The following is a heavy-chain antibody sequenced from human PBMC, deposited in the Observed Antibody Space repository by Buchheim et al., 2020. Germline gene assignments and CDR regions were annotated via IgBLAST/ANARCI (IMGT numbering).Heavy chain of an antibody. D-gene: IGHD6-19*01. V-gene: IGHV4-34*01. CDR2: INHSGST. Sequence: QVQLQQWGAGLLKPSETLSLTCAVYGGSFGGYYWSWIRQPPGKGLEWIGEINHSGSTNYNPSLKSRVTISVDTSKNQFYLKLSSVTAADTAVYYCARGDSSGWIDYWGQGTL. CDR1: GGSFGGYY. CDR3: ARGDSSGWIDY. J-gene: IGHJ4*02.